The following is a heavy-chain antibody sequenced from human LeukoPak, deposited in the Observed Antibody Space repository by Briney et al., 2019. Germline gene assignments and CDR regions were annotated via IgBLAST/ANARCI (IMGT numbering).Heavy chain of an antibody. V-gene: IGHV3-21*01. CDR3: ANTYCSGGSCYSSAAFDI. D-gene: IGHD2-15*01. CDR1: GFTFSSYS. J-gene: IGHJ3*02. Sequence: GSLRLSCAASGFTFSSYSMNWVRQAPGKGLEWVSSISSSSSYIYYADSVKGRFTISRDNAKNSLYLQMNSLRAEDTAVYYCANTYCSGGSCYSSAAFDIWGQGTMVTVSS. CDR2: ISSSSSYI.